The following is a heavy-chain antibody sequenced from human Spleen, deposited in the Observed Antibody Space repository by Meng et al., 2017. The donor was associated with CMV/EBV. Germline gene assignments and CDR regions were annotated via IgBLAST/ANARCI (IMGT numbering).Heavy chain of an antibody. Sequence: QVQLQQSGPGLVKPSDTLSLTCTVSGGSISSSSYYWGWIRQPPGKGLEWIGSIYYSGSTYYNPSLKSRVTISVDTSKNQFSLKLSSVTAADTAVYYCAEADSSGYSLPEYFQHWGQGTLVTVSS. CDR3: AEADSSGYSLPEYFQH. CDR1: GGSISSSSYY. V-gene: IGHV4-39*07. CDR2: IYYSGST. J-gene: IGHJ1*01. D-gene: IGHD3-22*01.